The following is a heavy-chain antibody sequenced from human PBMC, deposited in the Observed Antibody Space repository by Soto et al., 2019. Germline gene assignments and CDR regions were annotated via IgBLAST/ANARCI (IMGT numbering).Heavy chain of an antibody. J-gene: IGHJ3*02. CDR1: GFTFSGHW. D-gene: IGHD2-2*01. CDR3: AREAGYCSRTSCYRRAFDT. V-gene: IGHV3-74*03. CDR2: INTDGATS. Sequence: EVQLVESGGDLVQPGGSLRLSCAASGFTFSGHWMHWVRQVPGKGLEWVSRINTDGATSTYADSVKGRLTISRDNAKNTLYLQMSARRAEDTALYYCAREAGYCSRTSCYRRAFDTWGQGTTVPVSS.